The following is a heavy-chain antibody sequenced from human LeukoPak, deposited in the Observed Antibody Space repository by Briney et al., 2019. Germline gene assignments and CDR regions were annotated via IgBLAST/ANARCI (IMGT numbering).Heavy chain of an antibody. V-gene: IGHV3-53*01. CDR3: ARAMPYYYDSSGYYFDY. Sequence: GGSLRLSCAASGFTVSSNYMSWVRQAPGKGLEWVSVIYSGGSTYYADSVKGRFTISRDNSKNTLYLQMNSLRAEDTAVYYCARAMPYYYDSSGYYFDYWGQRTLVTVSS. CDR2: IYSGGST. CDR1: GFTVSSNY. J-gene: IGHJ4*02. D-gene: IGHD3-22*01.